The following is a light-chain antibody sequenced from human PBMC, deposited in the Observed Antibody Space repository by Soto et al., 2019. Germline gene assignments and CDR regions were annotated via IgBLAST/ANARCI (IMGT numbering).Light chain of an antibody. J-gene: IGKJ1*01. CDR2: GAS. CDR1: QSVDSD. CDR3: QQYFEWPPMT. V-gene: IGKV3-15*01. Sequence: EVVVTQSPATLSVSPGERVTLSCRASQSVDSDVAWYQQKPGQAPRLLISGASTRAAGISDRFRGSGSGTEFTLTISSLRSEDSAIYYCQQYFEWPPMTFGQGTKVDIK.